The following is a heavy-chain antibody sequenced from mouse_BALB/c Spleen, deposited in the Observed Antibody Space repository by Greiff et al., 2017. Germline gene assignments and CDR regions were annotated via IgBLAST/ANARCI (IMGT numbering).Heavy chain of an antibody. CDR2: ISSGGSYT. Sequence: EVQGVESGGDLVKPGGSLKLSCAASGFTFSSYGMSWVRQTPDKRLEWVATISSGGSYTYYPDSVKGRFTISRDNAKNTLYLQMSSLKSEDTAMYYCARHLTMITTTVFAYWGQGTLVTVSA. D-gene: IGHD2-4*01. CDR3: ARHLTMITTTVFAY. CDR1: GFTFSSYG. V-gene: IGHV5-6*01. J-gene: IGHJ3*01.